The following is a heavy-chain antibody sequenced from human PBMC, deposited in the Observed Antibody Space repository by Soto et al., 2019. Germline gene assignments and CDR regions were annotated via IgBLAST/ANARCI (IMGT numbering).Heavy chain of an antibody. J-gene: IGHJ3*02. Sequence: GGSLRLSCAASGFTFSSYSMNWVRQAPGKGLGWVSSISSSSSYIYYADSVKGRFTISRGNAKNSLYLQMNSLRAEDTAVYYCARDRYQPLLYHVAFDIWGQGTMVTVSS. CDR3: ARDRYQPLLYHVAFDI. D-gene: IGHD2-2*02. CDR2: ISSSSSYI. CDR1: GFTFSSYS. V-gene: IGHV3-21*01.